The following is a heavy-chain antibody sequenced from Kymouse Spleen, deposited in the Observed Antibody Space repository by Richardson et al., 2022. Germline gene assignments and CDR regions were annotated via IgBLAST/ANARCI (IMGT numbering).Heavy chain of an antibody. V-gene: IGHV4-34*01. CDR2: INHSGST. CDR1: GGSFSGYY. Sequence: QVQLQQWGAGLLKPSETLSLTCAVYGGSFSGYYWSWIRQPPGKGLEWIGEINHSGSTNYNPSLKSRVTISVDTSKNQFSLKLSSVTAADTAVYYCARYNWNYFFDYWGQGTLVTVSS. D-gene: IGHD1-7*01. J-gene: IGHJ4*02. CDR3: ARYNWNYFFDY.